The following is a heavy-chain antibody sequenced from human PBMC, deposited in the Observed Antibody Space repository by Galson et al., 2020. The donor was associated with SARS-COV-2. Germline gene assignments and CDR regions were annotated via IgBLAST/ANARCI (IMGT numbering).Heavy chain of an antibody. CDR2: ISAYNDNT. V-gene: IGHV1-18*01. J-gene: IGHJ4*02. CDR1: GYTFTSYG. CDR3: ARTDTIEYNYGSGTEPLVDY. Sequence: GESLKISCKASGYTFTSYGISWVRQAPGQQLECMGWISAYNDNTKYAQTLHGRVTITTDTSTATAYMELRSLRSDDTAVFYCARTDTIEYNYGSGTEPLVDYWGQGTLVTVSS. D-gene: IGHD3-10*01.